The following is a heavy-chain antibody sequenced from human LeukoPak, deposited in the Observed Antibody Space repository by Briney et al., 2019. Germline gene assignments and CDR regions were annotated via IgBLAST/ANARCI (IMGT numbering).Heavy chain of an antibody. CDR2: ISANNGDT. Sequence: ASVKVSCKASGYTFTSYDISWVRQAPGQGLEWMGWISANNGDTDYPPKLQDRVTMTTDTYTSTAYMELRSLRSDDTAMYYCARESHETREDYWGQGTLVTVSS. CDR1: GYTFTSYD. D-gene: IGHD1-1*01. J-gene: IGHJ4*02. CDR3: ARESHETREDY. V-gene: IGHV1-18*01.